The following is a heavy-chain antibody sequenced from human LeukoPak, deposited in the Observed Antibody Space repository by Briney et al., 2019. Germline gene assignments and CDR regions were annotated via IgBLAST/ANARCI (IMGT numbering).Heavy chain of an antibody. CDR3: ARHLRDTLRYFDY. V-gene: IGHV3-21*01. Sequence: GGSLRLSCAASGFTFSSYSMNWVRQAPGKGLEWVSSISSSSSYIYYADSVKGRFTISRDNAKNSLYLQMNSLRAEDTAVYYCARHLRDTLRYFDYWGQGTLVTVSS. CDR2: ISSSSSYI. J-gene: IGHJ4*02. D-gene: IGHD3-16*02. CDR1: GFTFSSYS.